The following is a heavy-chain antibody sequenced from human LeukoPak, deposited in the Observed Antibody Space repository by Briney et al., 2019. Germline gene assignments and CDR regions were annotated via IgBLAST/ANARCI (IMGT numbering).Heavy chain of an antibody. J-gene: IGHJ6*03. CDR2: IYWDDDK. V-gene: IGHV2-5*02. D-gene: IGHD5-18*01. CDR1: GFSLSTSGVG. Sequence: SGPTLVNPTQTLTLTCTFSGFSLSTSGVGVGWIRQPPGKALEWLALIYWDDDKRYSPSLKSRLTITKDTSKNQVVLTMTNMDPVDTATYYCAHSGYSYGAPYYYYYMDVWGKGTTVTVSS. CDR3: AHSGYSYGAPYYYYYMDV.